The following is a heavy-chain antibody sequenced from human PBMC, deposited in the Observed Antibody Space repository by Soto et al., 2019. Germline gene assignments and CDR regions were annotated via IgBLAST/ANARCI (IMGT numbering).Heavy chain of an antibody. CDR2: IYYSGST. CDR3: ARDLRYCSGGSCTEAFDI. Sequence: TSETLSLTCTVSGGSISSYDWSWIRQPPGKGLEWIGYIYYSGSTNYNPSLKSRVTISVDTSKNQFSLKLSSVTAADTAVYYCARDLRYCSGGSCTEAFDIWGQGTMVTVSS. CDR1: GGSISSYD. J-gene: IGHJ3*02. D-gene: IGHD2-15*01. V-gene: IGHV4-59*08.